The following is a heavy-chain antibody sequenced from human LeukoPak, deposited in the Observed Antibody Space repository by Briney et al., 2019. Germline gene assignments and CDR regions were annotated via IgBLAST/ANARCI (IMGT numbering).Heavy chain of an antibody. CDR1: GYTFTSYY. J-gene: IGHJ3*02. Sequence: ASVKVSCKASGYTFTSYYMHWVRQAPGQGLEWMGIINPSGGSTSYAQKCQGRVTMTRDTSTSTVYMELSSLRSEDTAVYYCARGLVEMATMNDAFDIWGQGTMVTVSS. CDR3: ARGLVEMATMNDAFDI. CDR2: INPSGGST. D-gene: IGHD5-24*01. V-gene: IGHV1-46*01.